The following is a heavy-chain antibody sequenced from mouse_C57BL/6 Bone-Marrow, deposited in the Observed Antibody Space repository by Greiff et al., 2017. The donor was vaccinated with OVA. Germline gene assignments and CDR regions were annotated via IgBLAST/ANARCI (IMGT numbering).Heavy chain of an antibody. V-gene: IGHV5-17*01. J-gene: IGHJ4*01. CDR1: GFTFRDYG. Sequence: DVKLVESGGGLVKPGGSLKLSCAASGFTFRDYGMHWVRQAPEKGLEWVAYISSGSSTIYYADTVKGRFTISRDNGKNTLFLQMTSLRSEDTAMYYCARRLLPHYYAMDYWGQGTSVTVSS. CDR2: ISSGSSTI. CDR3: ARRLLPHYYAMDY. D-gene: IGHD2-3*01.